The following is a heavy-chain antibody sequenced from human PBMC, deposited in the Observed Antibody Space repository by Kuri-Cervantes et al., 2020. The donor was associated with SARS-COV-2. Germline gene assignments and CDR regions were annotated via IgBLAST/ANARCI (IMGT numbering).Heavy chain of an antibody. Sequence: GGSLRLSCTASGFTFGDYAMSWVRQAPGKGLEWVGFIRSKAYGGTTEYAASVKGRFTISRDDSKSIAYLQMNSLKTEDTAVYYCTRDDFWSGYYVYWGQGTLVTVSS. D-gene: IGHD3-3*01. CDR2: IRSKAYGGTT. J-gene: IGHJ4*02. CDR1: GFTFGDYA. V-gene: IGHV3-49*04. CDR3: TRDDFWSGYYVY.